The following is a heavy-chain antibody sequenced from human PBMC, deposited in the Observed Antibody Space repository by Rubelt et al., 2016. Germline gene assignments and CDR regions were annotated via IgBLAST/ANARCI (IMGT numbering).Heavy chain of an antibody. J-gene: IGHJ4*02. CDR3: ARGETYYYGSGEAYYFDY. CDR2: VWYDGSNK. CDR1: G. D-gene: IGHD3-10*01. Sequence: GMHWVRQAPGKGLEWVAVVWYDGSNKYYADSVKGRFTISRDNSKNTLYLQMNSLRAEDTAVYYCARGETYYYGSGEAYYFDYWGQGTLVTVSS. V-gene: IGHV3-33*01.